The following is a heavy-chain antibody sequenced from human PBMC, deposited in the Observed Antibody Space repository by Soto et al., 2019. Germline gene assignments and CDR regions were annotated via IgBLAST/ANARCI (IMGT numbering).Heavy chain of an antibody. D-gene: IGHD1-26*01. Sequence: GGLRLSCAASGFIFENFGMSWVRQAPGKGLEWISSISGSGFKKYYADSVKGRFTISRDNSKSTVYLELNNLSAEDTAVYHCAKNQGVELVPLATVDWFDPWGQGSVVTLSS. V-gene: IGHV3-23*01. CDR1: GFIFENFG. J-gene: IGHJ5*02. CDR3: AKNQGVELVPLATVDWFDP. CDR2: ISGSGFKK.